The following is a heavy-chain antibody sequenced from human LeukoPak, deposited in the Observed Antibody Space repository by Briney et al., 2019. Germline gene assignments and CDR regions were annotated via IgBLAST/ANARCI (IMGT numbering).Heavy chain of an antibody. Sequence: ASVKVSCKASGYTFTSYGISWVRQAPGQGLEWMGWISAYNGNTNYAQKLQGRVTMTTDTSTSTAYMELRSLRSDDTAVYYCARDSSQWLVLSPPFPTSWWGQGTLVTVSS. CDR2: ISAYNGNT. CDR1: GYTFTSYG. J-gene: IGHJ4*02. D-gene: IGHD6-19*01. V-gene: IGHV1-18*01. CDR3: ARDSSQWLVLSPPFPTSW.